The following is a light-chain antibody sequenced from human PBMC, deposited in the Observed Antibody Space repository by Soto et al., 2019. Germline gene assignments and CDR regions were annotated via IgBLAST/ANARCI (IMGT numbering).Light chain of an antibody. CDR2: GAS. CDR1: QSVSSSY. Sequence: EIVLTQSPGTLSLSPGERATLSCRASQSVSSSYLAWYQQNTGQAPSLLIYGASRRATGIPDRFSGSGSGTDFTLTISRLEPEDFAVYYCQQYGSSPYTFGQGTKLEIK. V-gene: IGKV3-20*01. CDR3: QQYGSSPYT. J-gene: IGKJ2*01.